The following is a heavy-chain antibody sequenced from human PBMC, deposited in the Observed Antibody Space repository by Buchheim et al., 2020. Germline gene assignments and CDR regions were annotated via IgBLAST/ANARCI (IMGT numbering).Heavy chain of an antibody. D-gene: IGHD1-26*01. CDR3: ARDSERATVY. J-gene: IGHJ4*02. Sequence: QVQLQQWGAGLLKRSETLSLTCAVYGGSFSDYYWSWIRQPPGKGLEWIGEINHSGSTNFNPSLKSRVTMSVDTSKNQFSLKLSSVTAADTAVYYCARDSERATVYWGQGNL. CDR2: INHSGST. CDR1: GGSFSDYY. V-gene: IGHV4-34*01.